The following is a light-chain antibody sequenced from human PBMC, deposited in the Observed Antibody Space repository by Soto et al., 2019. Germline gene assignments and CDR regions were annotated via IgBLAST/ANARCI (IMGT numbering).Light chain of an antibody. Sequence: EVVMTQSPATLSVSPGESATLSCRASQSISSNKLAWYQQKPGQAPRLLLFGVSNRATGIPARFSGSGSGTDFSLTISSLQSEDFAVYYCQQYDYWPRTFGQGTK. CDR2: GVS. CDR1: QSISSN. V-gene: IGKV3-15*01. J-gene: IGKJ1*01. CDR3: QQYDYWPRT.